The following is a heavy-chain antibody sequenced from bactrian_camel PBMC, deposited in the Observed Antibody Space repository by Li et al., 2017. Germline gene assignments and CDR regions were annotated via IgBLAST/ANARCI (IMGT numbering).Heavy chain of an antibody. J-gene: IGHJ7*01. Sequence: VQLVESGGGSVQAGGSVRLSCAASGYTFNTYSWFRQAPGKEREGVAAISPGSGRRYYGDSVKGRFTISRDDNQRTIYLQMNSLEPEDTAFYYCAADLRWCRSGYLGQRNPGHRL. CDR1: GYTFNTY. D-gene: IGHD2*01. V-gene: IGHV3S40*01. CDR2: ISPGSGRR.